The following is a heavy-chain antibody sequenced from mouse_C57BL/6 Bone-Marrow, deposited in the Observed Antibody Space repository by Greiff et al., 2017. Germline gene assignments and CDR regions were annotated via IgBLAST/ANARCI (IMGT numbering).Heavy chain of an antibody. CDR2: ISYDGSN. V-gene: IGHV3-6*01. Sequence: EVQLVESGPGLVKPSQSLSLTCSVTGYSITSGYYWNWIRQFPGNKLEWMGYISYDGSNNYNPSLKNRISITRDTSKNQFFLKLNSVTTEDTATYYCARGSLLLAMDYWGQGTSVTVSS. CDR3: ARGSLLLAMDY. J-gene: IGHJ4*01. CDR1: GYSITSGYY. D-gene: IGHD1-2*01.